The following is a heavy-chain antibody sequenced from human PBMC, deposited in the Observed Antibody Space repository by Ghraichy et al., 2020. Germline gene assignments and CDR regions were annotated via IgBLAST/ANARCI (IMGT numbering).Heavy chain of an antibody. CDR1: GGSVSSSTYY. Sequence: SETLSLTCTVSGGSVSSSTYYWSWIRQPPGKGLEWIGYIYYSGSTNYNPSLKSRVTMSLDTSKNQFSLKLNSVTAADTAVYYCATDSSTRLKGPDYWGQGILVTVSS. J-gene: IGHJ4*02. CDR3: ATDSSTRLKGPDY. D-gene: IGHD6-13*01. V-gene: IGHV4-61*01. CDR2: IYYSGST.